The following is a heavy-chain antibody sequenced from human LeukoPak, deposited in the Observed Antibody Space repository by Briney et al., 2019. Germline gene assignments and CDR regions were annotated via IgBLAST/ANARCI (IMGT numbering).Heavy chain of an antibody. J-gene: IGHJ4*02. CDR3: AKDLENYYDSSGYFY. Sequence: GGSLRLSCAASVFTFSSYAMSWVRQPPGKGLEGVSAISGSGGSTYYAGSVKGRFTISRDNSKNTLYLQMNSLRAEDTAVYYCAKDLENYYDSSGYFYWGQGTLVTVSS. D-gene: IGHD3-22*01. CDR2: ISGSGGST. V-gene: IGHV3-23*01. CDR1: VFTFSSYA.